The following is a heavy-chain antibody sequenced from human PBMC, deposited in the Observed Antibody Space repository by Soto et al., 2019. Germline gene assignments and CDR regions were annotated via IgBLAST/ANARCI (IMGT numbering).Heavy chain of an antibody. CDR3: AKIGTYLRMDV. CDR1: GFTFSSYS. D-gene: IGHD3-10*01. J-gene: IGHJ6*02. V-gene: IGHV3-48*01. Sequence: EVQLVESGGGLVQPGGSLRLSCAVSGFTFSSYSMNWVRQAPGKGLEWVSYISSGSGTTYYADSVKGRFSISRDNANNSLYPQMNSLRVEDTAVYYCAKIGTYLRMDVWGQGTTVTVS. CDR2: ISSGSGTT.